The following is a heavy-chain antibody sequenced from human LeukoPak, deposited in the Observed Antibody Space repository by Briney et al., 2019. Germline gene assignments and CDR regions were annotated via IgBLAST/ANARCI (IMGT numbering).Heavy chain of an antibody. CDR3: ARNAIVRGVPPYYYYYGMDV. CDR2: ISSSGSTI. Sequence: PGGSLRLSCAASGFTFSDYYMSWIRQAPGKGLEWVSYISSSGSTIYYADSVKGRFTISRDNAKNSLYLQMNSLRAEDTAVYYCARNAIVRGVPPYYYYYGMDVWGQGTTVTVSS. J-gene: IGHJ6*02. V-gene: IGHV3-11*01. D-gene: IGHD3-10*01. CDR1: GFTFSDYY.